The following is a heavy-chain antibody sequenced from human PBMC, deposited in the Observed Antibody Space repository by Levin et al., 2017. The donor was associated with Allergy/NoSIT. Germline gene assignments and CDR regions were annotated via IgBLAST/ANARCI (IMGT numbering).Heavy chain of an antibody. J-gene: IGHJ4*02. CDR3: ARVYVGDMRQWLVEEPFDY. V-gene: IGHV1-2*06. CDR1: GYTFTGYY. Sequence: ASVKVSCKASGYTFTGYYMHWVRQAPGQGLEWMGRINPNSGGTNYAQKFQGRVTMTRDTSISTAYMELSRLRSDDTAVYYCARVYVGDMRQWLVEEPFDYWGQGTLVTVSS. CDR2: INPNSGGT. D-gene: IGHD6-19*01.